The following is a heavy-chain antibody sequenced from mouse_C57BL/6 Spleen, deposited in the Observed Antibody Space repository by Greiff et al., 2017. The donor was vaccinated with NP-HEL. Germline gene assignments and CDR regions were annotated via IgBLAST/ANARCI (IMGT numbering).Heavy chain of an antibody. Sequence: VQLKESGGDLVKPGGSLKLSCAASGFTFSSYGMSWVRQTPDKRLEWVATISSGGRYTYYPDSVKGRFTISRDNAKNTLYLQMSSLKSEDTAMYYCARHPPSYYYGNYAMDYWGQGTSVTVSS. D-gene: IGHD1-1*01. CDR1: GFTFSSYG. CDR3: ARHPPSYYYGNYAMDY. J-gene: IGHJ4*01. CDR2: ISSGGRYT. V-gene: IGHV5-6*01.